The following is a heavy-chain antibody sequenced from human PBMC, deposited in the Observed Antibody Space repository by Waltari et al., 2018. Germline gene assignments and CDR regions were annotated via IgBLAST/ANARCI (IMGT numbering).Heavy chain of an antibody. J-gene: IGHJ4*02. CDR2: IYHSGST. Sequence: QVQLQESGPGLVKPSETLSLTCTASGYSISRGYYWAWFRQPPGKGLEWIGSIYHSGSTYYNPSLKSRVTISVDTSKNQFSRKLSSVTAADTAVYYCARGGTKYQPFDYWGQGTLVTVSS. CDR3: ARGGTKYQPFDY. D-gene: IGHD2-2*01. V-gene: IGHV4-38-2*02. CDR1: GYSISRGYY.